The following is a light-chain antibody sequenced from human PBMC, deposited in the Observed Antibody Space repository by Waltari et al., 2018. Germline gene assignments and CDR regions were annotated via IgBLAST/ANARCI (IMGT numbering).Light chain of an antibody. V-gene: IGKV3-15*01. CDR2: GAY. CDR3: QQYEDWPRHS. Sequence: EIVVTQSPATLSVSTGERVTLSCRASQNVGTSLAWYQQKPGQTPSLLIFGAYSRASGVPARFSGSGSGTDFTLAISSLQSEDFAVYYCQQYEDWPRHSFGGGTKVQIE. CDR1: QNVGTS. J-gene: IGKJ4*01.